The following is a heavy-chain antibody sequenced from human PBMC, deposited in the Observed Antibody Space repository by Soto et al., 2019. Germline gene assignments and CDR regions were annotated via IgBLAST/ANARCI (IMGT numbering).Heavy chain of an antibody. J-gene: IGHJ3*02. V-gene: IGHV4-39*01. D-gene: IGHD7-27*01. CDR1: GGSISSSSYY. CDR3: ARRGQTGGLGMRAFDI. CDR2: IYYSGST. Sequence: SETLSLTCTVSGGSISSSSYYWGWIRQPPGKGLEWIGSIYYSGSTYYNPSLKSRVTISVDTSQNQFSLKLSSVTAADTAVYYCARRGQTGGLGMRAFDIWGQGTMVTVSS.